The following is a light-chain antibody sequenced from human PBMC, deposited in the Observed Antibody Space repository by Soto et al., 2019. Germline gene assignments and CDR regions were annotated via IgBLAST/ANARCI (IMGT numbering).Light chain of an antibody. Sequence: QSVLTQPPSASGTPGQRVTISCSGSSSNIGSNTVNWYQQLPGTAPKLLIYSNNQRPSGVPDRFSGSKSGTSASLAISGLQSEDEADYYCCSYTGSSLYVFGTGTKLTVL. CDR3: CSYTGSSLYV. V-gene: IGLV1-44*01. CDR2: SNN. CDR1: SSNIGSNT. J-gene: IGLJ1*01.